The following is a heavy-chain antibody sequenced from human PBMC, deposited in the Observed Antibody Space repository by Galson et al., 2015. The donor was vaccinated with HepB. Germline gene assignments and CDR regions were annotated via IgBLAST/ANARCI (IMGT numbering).Heavy chain of an antibody. J-gene: IGHJ4*02. CDR1: GGTFSSYA. CDR2: IIPIFGTA. V-gene: IGHV1-69*13. Sequence: SVKVSCKASGGTFSSYAISWVRQAPGQGLEWMGGIIPIFGTANYAQKFQGRVTITADESTSTAYMELSSLRSEDTAVYYCARVLGITIPGVPPRLYFDYWGQGTLVTVSS. D-gene: IGHD3-16*01. CDR3: ARVLGITIPGVPPRLYFDY.